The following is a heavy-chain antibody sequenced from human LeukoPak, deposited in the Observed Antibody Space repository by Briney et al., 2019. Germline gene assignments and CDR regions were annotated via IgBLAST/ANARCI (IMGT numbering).Heavy chain of an antibody. J-gene: IGHJ4*02. CDR3: AKDPIAAASID. CDR1: GFNFNIYA. D-gene: IGHD6-13*01. Sequence: GGSLRLSCVASGFNFNIYAMSWVRQAPGEGPEWVSGISGGGGSTYYADSVKGRFTISRDNSKNTLSLQMNSLRAEDTAVYYCAKDPIAAASIDCGQGTLVTVSS. CDR2: ISGGGGST. V-gene: IGHV3-23*01.